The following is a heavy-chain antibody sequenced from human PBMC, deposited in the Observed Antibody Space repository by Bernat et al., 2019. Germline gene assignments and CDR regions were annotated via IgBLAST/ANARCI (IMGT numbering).Heavy chain of an antibody. V-gene: IGHV3-33*01. CDR1: GFTFSSYG. CDR3: ARGDIVVVPAATIDY. Sequence: QVQLVESGGGVVQPGRSLRLSCAASGFTFSSYGMHWVRQAPGKGLEWVAVIWYDGSNKYYADSVKGRFTISRDNSKNTLYLQMNSLRAEDTAVYYCARGDIVVVPAATIDYWGQGTLVTVSS. J-gene: IGHJ4*02. CDR2: IWYDGSNK. D-gene: IGHD2-2*01.